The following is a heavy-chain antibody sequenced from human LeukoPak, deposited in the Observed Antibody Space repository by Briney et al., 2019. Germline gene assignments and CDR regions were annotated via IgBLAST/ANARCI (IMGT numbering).Heavy chain of an antibody. D-gene: IGHD3-10*01. CDR1: GFTFSSYG. J-gene: IGHJ4*02. CDR3: AKGYYYGSGSYRY. CDR2: ISGSGGST. Sequence: GGSLRLSCAASGFTFSSYGMSWVRQAPGKGLEWVSAISGSGGSTYYADSVKGRFTISRDNSKNTLYLQMNGLRAEDTAVYYCAKGYYYGSGSYRYWGQGTLVTVSS. V-gene: IGHV3-23*01.